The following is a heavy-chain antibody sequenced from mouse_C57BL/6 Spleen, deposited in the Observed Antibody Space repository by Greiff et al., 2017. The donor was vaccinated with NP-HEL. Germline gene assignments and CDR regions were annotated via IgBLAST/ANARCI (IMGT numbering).Heavy chain of an antibody. V-gene: IGHV1-69*01. CDR1: GYTFTSYW. CDR3: ARFNYGDAMDY. CDR2: IDPSDSYT. J-gene: IGHJ4*01. D-gene: IGHD1-1*01. Sequence: QVQLQQSGAELVMPGASVKLSCKASGYTFTSYWMHWVKQRPGQGLEWIGEIDPSDSYTNYNQKFKGKSTLTVDKSSSTAYMQLSSLTSEDSAVYYCARFNYGDAMDYWGQGTSVTVSS.